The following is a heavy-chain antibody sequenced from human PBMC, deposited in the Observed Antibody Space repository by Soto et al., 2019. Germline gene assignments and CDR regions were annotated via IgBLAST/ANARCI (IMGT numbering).Heavy chain of an antibody. Sequence: PGGSLRLSCAASGFTVSSNYMSWVRQAPGKGLEWISVIFTNGGTYYADSVKGRFTISRDNSKNTLYLQMNSLRAEDTAVYYCAIEKVGATSVHVFDIWGQGTMVTVPS. CDR3: AIEKVGATSVHVFDI. J-gene: IGHJ3*02. CDR1: GFTVSSNY. V-gene: IGHV3-66*01. D-gene: IGHD1-26*01. CDR2: IFTNGGT.